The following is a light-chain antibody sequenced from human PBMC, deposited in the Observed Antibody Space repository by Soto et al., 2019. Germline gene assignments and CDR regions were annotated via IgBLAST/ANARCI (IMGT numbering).Light chain of an antibody. CDR2: DTF. J-gene: IGKJ4*01. V-gene: IGKV3-11*01. CDR3: QQRSNRLLT. CDR1: QSVSSF. Sequence: EIVLTQSPATLSLSPGERATLSCRASQSVSSFLAWYQQKPGQAPRLLIYDTFNRATDIPARFSGSGSGTDFTLTISSLEPEDCAVYYCQQRSNRLLTFGGGTKVEIK.